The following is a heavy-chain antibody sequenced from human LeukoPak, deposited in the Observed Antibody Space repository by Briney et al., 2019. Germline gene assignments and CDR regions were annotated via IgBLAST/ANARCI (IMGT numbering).Heavy chain of an antibody. V-gene: IGHV3-74*01. Sequence: GGSLRLSCAASGFTFSSYWMHWVRQAPGKGLVWVSRLDSDGSSTSYVDSVKGRFTISRDNAKNTLFLQMNRLRPEDAAVYYCAKAPVTTCRGAYCYPFDYWGQGTLVTVSS. D-gene: IGHD2-21*01. J-gene: IGHJ4*02. CDR3: AKAPVTTCRGAYCYPFDY. CDR2: LDSDGSST. CDR1: GFTFSSYW.